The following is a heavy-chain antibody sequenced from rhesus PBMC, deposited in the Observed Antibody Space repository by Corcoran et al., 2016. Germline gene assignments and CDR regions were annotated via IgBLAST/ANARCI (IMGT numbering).Heavy chain of an antibody. CDR3: ARQIFWTGLDY. CDR1: GGSISGGYG. CDR2: IFGSIGIT. J-gene: IGHJ4*01. D-gene: IGHD3-3*01. V-gene: IGHV4S7*01. Sequence: QVQLQESGPGLVKPSETLSLTCAVSGGSISGGYGWSWIRQPPGKGLELIGHIFGSIGITYSNPSLKCRVTISIDTSKNQFSLKLSSVIAPDTAVYYCARQIFWTGLDYWGQGVLVTVSS.